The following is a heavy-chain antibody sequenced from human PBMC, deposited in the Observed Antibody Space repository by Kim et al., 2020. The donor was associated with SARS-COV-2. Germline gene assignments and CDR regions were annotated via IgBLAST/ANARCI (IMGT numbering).Heavy chain of an antibody. CDR3: ATSVPTLGRRDIGRGAFDI. Sequence: ASVKVSCKTSGYTFTSYGINWVRQARAQGLEWMGWISGGNGDTKYAQKFQDRATMTTYTSTSTAYMELRSLRPDDTAVYYCATSVPTLGRRDIGRGAFDIGGKGPVVTVPS. CDR2: ISGGNGDT. J-gene: IGHJ3*02. D-gene: IGHD1-26*01. V-gene: IGHV1-18*01. CDR1: GYTFTSYG.